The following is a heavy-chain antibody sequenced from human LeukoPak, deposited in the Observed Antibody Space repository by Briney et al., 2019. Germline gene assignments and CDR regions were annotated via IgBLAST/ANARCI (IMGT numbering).Heavy chain of an antibody. D-gene: IGHD6-13*01. Sequence: GGSLRLSCAASGFTVSSNYMSWVRQAPGKGLEWVGRIKSKTDGGTTDYAAPVKGRFTISRDDSKNTLYLQMNSLRAEDTAVYYCAKNIRGAAGNWRAGWFDPWGQGTLVTVSS. CDR1: GFTVSSNY. CDR2: IKSKTDGGTT. V-gene: IGHV3-15*01. J-gene: IGHJ5*02. CDR3: AKNIRGAAGNWRAGWFDP.